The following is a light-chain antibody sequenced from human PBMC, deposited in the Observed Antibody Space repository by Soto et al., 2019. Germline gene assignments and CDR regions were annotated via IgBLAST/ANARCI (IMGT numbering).Light chain of an antibody. Sequence: EIVLTQSLGTVSLSPEETATLPCRASQSVSSSFLAWYQQKVGQAPRLLIYGASSRATGIPDRFSGSGSGTDFTLTISRLEPEDFAVYYCQQYGSSPRTFGQGTRLEIK. CDR3: QQYGSSPRT. J-gene: IGKJ5*01. V-gene: IGKV3-20*01. CDR2: GAS. CDR1: QSVSSSF.